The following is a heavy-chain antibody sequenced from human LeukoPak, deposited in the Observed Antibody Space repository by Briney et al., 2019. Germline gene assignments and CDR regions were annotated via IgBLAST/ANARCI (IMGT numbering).Heavy chain of an antibody. D-gene: IGHD2-8*01. Sequence: GGSLRLSCAVSGFTFSNYDMHWVRQAPGKGLEWVAVIWYDGSNKYYADSVKGRFTISRDNSKNTLYLQLNTLRAEDTAVYYCARDPGGVVYFDYWGQGTLVTVSS. CDR3: ARDPGGVVYFDY. CDR1: GFTFSNYD. J-gene: IGHJ4*02. V-gene: IGHV3-33*01. CDR2: IWYDGSNK.